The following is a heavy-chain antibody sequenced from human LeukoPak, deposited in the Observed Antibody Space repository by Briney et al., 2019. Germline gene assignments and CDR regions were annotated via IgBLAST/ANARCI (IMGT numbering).Heavy chain of an antibody. CDR3: VKGGPYSGAWYLFDY. J-gene: IGHJ4*02. CDR1: GFTFTTYS. CDR2: VSSHGLST. Sequence: GGSLRLSCSASGFTFTTYSMYWVRQAPGRGLEYVSAVSSHGLSTYYADSVEGRFTISRDNSKNTLHLQMSRLRPDDTAVYYCVKGGPYSGAWYLFDYWGQGTLVTVSS. D-gene: IGHD6-19*01. V-gene: IGHV3-64D*09.